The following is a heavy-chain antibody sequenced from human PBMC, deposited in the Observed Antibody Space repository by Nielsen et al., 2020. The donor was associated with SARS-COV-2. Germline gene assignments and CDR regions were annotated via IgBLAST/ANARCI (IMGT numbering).Heavy chain of an antibody. CDR2: ISASGGTT. Sequence: WGSLRLSFSASGYTFTSYAMSWFRHAPGKGLDWVSLISASGGTTYYADSVKGRFTISRDNSKNTLYLQVNSLRAEDTAVYYCAKLGGLGGNTHEIDYWGQGTLVTVSS. D-gene: IGHD4-23*01. CDR3: AKLGGLGGNTHEIDY. V-gene: IGHV3-23*01. CDR1: GYTFTSYA. J-gene: IGHJ4*02.